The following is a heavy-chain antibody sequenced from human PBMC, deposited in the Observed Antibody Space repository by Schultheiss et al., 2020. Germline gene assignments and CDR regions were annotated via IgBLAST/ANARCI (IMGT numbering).Heavy chain of an antibody. D-gene: IGHD3-22*01. Sequence: SETLSLTCAVYGGSFSGYYWGWIRQPPGKGLEWIGEINHSGSTNYNPSLKSRVTISVDTSKNQFSLKLSSVTAADTAVYYCARGPRITMIVVPFRYWGQGTLVTVSS. J-gene: IGHJ4*02. CDR3: ARGPRITMIVVPFRY. CDR2: INHSGST. V-gene: IGHV4-34*01. CDR1: GGSFSGYY.